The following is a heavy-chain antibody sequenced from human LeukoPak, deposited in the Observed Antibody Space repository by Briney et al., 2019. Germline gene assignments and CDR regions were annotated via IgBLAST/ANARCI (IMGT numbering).Heavy chain of an antibody. CDR2: ISGSGGST. CDR3: AKPTDYDFWSATIDY. V-gene: IGHV3-23*01. Sequence: GGSLRLSCAASGFTFSDYYMSWVRQAPGKGLEWVSAISGSGGSTYYADSVKGRFTISRDNSKNTLYLQMNSLRAEDTAVYYCAKPTDYDFWSATIDYWGQGTLVTVSS. CDR1: GFTFSDYY. J-gene: IGHJ4*02. D-gene: IGHD3-3*01.